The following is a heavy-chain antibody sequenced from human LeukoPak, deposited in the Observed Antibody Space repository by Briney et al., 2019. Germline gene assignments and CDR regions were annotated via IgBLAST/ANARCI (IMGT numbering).Heavy chain of an antibody. CDR2: IKEDVSEK. CDR1: GFTLSRYW. J-gene: IGHJ4*02. D-gene: IGHD5-12*01. CDR3: ARDSPGYGGYSY. Sequence: GGSLRLSCTASGFTLSRYWMTWVRQAPGKGLEWVANIKEDVSEKYYVNSMKGRLPISRDKAKNSLYLQINSLRAEDTAVYYCARDSPGYGGYSYWGQGTLVTVSS. V-gene: IGHV3-7*04.